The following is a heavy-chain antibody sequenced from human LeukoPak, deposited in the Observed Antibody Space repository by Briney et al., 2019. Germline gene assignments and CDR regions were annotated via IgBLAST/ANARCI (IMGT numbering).Heavy chain of an antibody. J-gene: IGHJ6*04. CDR1: GGSLSDYY. CDR2: INHSGTT. V-gene: IGHV4-34*01. Sequence: SETLSLTCAVHGGSLSDYYWGWIRQSPGKGLEWIGEINHSGTTNYNPSLKSRVTISLDTSNNQFSLKLSSVTAADTAMYYCARAAGFMGVWGKGTTVTGSS. CDR3: ARAAGFMGV.